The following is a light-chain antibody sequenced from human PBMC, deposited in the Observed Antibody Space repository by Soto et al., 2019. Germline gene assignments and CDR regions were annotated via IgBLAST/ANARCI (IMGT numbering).Light chain of an antibody. V-gene: IGLV1-44*01. CDR2: GSD. J-gene: IGLJ2*01. CDR1: SSNIGSNP. CDR3: AAWDDGLLGPV. Sequence: QSVLTQPPSASGTPGQRVAISCSGTSSNIGSNPVNWLQQLPGTAPKLLIYGSDQRPSGVADRLSGATSGTYASLAISGLQYEDDADYYCAAWDDGLLGPVFGGGTKLTVL.